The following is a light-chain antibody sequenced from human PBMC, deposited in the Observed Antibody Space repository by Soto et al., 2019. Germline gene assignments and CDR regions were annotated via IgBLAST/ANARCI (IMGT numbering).Light chain of an antibody. CDR2: AAS. CDR1: QSISSY. J-gene: IGKJ5*01. Sequence: DIQMTQSPSSLSASVGDRVTITCRASQSISSYLNWYQQKPGKAHKLLIYAASSLQSGVPSRFSGSGSGTDFTLTISSLQPEDFATYYCQQSYKMPSFGQGTRLEI. CDR3: QQSYKMPS. V-gene: IGKV1-39*01.